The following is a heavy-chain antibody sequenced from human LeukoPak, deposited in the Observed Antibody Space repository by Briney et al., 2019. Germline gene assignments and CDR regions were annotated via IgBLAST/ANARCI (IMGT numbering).Heavy chain of an antibody. V-gene: IGHV3-21*01. CDR1: GFTFSSYE. J-gene: IGHJ6*02. Sequence: GGSLRLSCAASGFTFSSYEMNWARQAPGKGLEWVSSISSSSSYIYYADSVKGRFTISRDNAKNSLYLQMNSLRAEDTAVYYCARDGPHSSGHGMDVWGQGTTVTVSS. CDR3: ARDGPHSSGHGMDV. D-gene: IGHD3-22*01. CDR2: ISSSSSYI.